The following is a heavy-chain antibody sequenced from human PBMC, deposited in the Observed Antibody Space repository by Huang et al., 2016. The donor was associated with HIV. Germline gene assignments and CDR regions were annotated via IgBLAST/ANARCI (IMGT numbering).Heavy chain of an antibody. D-gene: IGHD3-3*01. CDR1: DGSFNSYY. CDR3: ARMFWSGYSRFKNWFDP. V-gene: IGHV4-34*01. J-gene: IGHJ5*02. Sequence: QVQLQQWGAGLLKPSETLSLSCVVYDGSFNSYYWSWVRQSPGKGLEWIGEINRGGNTNYNPSFKSRVIMSVDTSKNQFSLNLTSVTAADTAVYYCARMFWSGYSRFKNWFDPWGQGTLVTVSS. CDR2: INRGGNT.